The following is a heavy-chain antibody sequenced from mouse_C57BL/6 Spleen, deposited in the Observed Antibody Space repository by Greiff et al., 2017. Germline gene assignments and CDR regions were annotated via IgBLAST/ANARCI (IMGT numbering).Heavy chain of an antibody. V-gene: IGHV14-1*01. CDR1: GFNIKDYY. D-gene: IGHD1-1*01. CDR3: TTAITTVVATDY. CDR2: IDPEDGDT. J-gene: IGHJ2*01. Sequence: DVKLVESGAELVRPGASVKLSCTASGFNIKDYYMHWVKQRPEQGLEWIGRIDPEDGDTEYAPKFQGKATMTADTSSNTAYLQLSSLTSEDTAVYYCTTAITTVVATDYWGQGTTLTVSS.